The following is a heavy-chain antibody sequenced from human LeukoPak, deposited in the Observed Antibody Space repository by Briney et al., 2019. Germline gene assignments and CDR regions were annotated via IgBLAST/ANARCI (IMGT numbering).Heavy chain of an antibody. Sequence: PGGSLRLSCAASGFTFSDYYMSWIRQAPGKGLEWVSYISSSGSTIYYADSVKGRFTISRDNAKSSLYLQMNSLGAEDTAVYYCARAQGHIAAADPYYYGMDVWGQGTTVTVSS. CDR2: ISSSGSTI. D-gene: IGHD6-13*01. V-gene: IGHV3-11*01. CDR1: GFTFSDYY. CDR3: ARAQGHIAAADPYYYGMDV. J-gene: IGHJ6*02.